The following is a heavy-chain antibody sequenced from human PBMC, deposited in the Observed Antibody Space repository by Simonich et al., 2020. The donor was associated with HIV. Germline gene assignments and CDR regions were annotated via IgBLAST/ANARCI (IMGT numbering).Heavy chain of an antibody. Sequence: EVQLVESGGGLVQPGRSLRISCAASGFTFDDYARHWVRQAPGKGLEWVSGISWNRGSIGYADSVKGRFTISRDNAKNSLYLQMNSLRAEDMALYYCAKDRYSSSSGSFDYWGQGTLVTVSS. CDR2: ISWNRGSI. CDR3: AKDRYSSSSGSFDY. V-gene: IGHV3-9*03. J-gene: IGHJ4*02. CDR1: GFTFDDYA. D-gene: IGHD6-6*01.